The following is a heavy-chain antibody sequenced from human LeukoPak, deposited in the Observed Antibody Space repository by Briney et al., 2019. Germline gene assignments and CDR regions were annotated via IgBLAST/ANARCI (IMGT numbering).Heavy chain of an antibody. J-gene: IGHJ4*02. Sequence: QSGGSLRLSCAASGFTVSSNYMSWVRQAPGKWLEWVSVIYSGGSTYYADSVKGRFTISRDNSKNTLYLQMNSLRAEDTAVYYCARDKCSGGSCYEGAFDYWGQGTLVTVSS. CDR1: GFTVSSNY. CDR3: ARDKCSGGSCYEGAFDY. CDR2: IYSGGST. V-gene: IGHV3-66*02. D-gene: IGHD2-15*01.